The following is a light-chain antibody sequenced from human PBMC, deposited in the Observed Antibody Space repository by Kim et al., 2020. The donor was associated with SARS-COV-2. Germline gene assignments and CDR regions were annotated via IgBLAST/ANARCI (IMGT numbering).Light chain of an antibody. CDR3: QQYYTYPRT. Sequence: AIRITQSPSSLSASTGDRVTITCRASQAISTYLAWYQQKPGKAPKLLIYAASTLQSGVPSRFSGSGSGTDFTLTINCLQSEDFATYYCQQYYTYPRTFGQGTKVEIK. CDR2: AAS. J-gene: IGKJ1*01. CDR1: QAISTY. V-gene: IGKV1-8*01.